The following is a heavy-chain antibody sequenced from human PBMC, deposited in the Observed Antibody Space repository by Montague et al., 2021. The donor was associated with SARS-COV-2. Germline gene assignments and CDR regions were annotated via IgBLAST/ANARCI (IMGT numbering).Heavy chain of an antibody. Sequence: SETLSLTCTVSGGSISSSSYYWGWIRQPPGKGLEWIGSIYYSGSTYYNPSLKSRVTISVDTSKNQFSLKLSSVTAADTAVYYCARAFTDWLRYYGMDVWGQGTTGTGSS. CDR2: IYYSGST. CDR3: ARAFTDWLRYYGMDV. D-gene: IGHD3-9*01. J-gene: IGHJ6*02. CDR1: GGSISSSSYY. V-gene: IGHV4-39*01.